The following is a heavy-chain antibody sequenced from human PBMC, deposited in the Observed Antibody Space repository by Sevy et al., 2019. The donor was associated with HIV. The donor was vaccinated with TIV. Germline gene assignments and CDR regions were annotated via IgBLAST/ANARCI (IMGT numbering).Heavy chain of an antibody. J-gene: IGHJ4*02. Sequence: ASVKVSCKASGYTFTSYDINWVRQATGQGLEWMGWMNPNSGNTGYAQKFQGRVTMTRNTSISTAYMELSSLRSEDTAVYYCARGFGIGFRFGSLGLDYWGQGTLVTVSS. CDR3: ARGFGIGFRFGSLGLDY. V-gene: IGHV1-8*01. CDR2: MNPNSGNT. CDR1: GYTFTSYD. D-gene: IGHD3-10*01.